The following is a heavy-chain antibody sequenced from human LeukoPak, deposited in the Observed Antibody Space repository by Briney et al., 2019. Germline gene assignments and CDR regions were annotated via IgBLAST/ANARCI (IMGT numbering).Heavy chain of an antibody. D-gene: IGHD6-19*01. Sequence: SETLSLTCTVSDGSISSSSYYWSWIRQPAGKGLEWIGRISTSGSTNYNPSLKSRVTISVDTSKNQFSLKLSSVTAADTAVYYCARPSSGWSAFGYWGQGTLVTVSS. CDR3: ARPSSGWSAFGY. V-gene: IGHV4-61*02. J-gene: IGHJ4*02. CDR1: DGSISSSSYY. CDR2: ISTSGST.